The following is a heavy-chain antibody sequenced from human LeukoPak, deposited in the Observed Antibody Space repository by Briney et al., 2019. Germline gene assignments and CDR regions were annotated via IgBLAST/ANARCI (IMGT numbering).Heavy chain of an antibody. CDR2: LSYDGSNK. CDR1: GLILGNYG. CDR3: AKDRDGSGTYYPYYFDY. J-gene: IGHJ4*02. D-gene: IGHD3-10*01. Sequence: PGGSLRSSGPAPGLILGNYGFPWVGQAQAKGLDWVALLSYDGSNKYYADSVKGRFTISRDNSKSTLYLQMNSLRAEDTAVFYCAKDRDGSGTYYPYYFDYWGQGTLVTVSS. V-gene: IGHV3-30*18.